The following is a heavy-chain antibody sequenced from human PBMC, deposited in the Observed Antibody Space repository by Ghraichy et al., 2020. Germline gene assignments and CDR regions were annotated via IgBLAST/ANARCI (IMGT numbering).Heavy chain of an antibody. V-gene: IGHV4-39*01. D-gene: IGHD2-15*01. CDR1: GGSITSSNYY. Sequence: SETLSLTCTVSGGSITSSNYYWGWIRQPPGKELEWIGSMHHTGSTYYNPSLENRLTISADTSKNEFSLKLSSVTAADTAVYYCMGSLVVIRYFGLWGRGTLVTVST. J-gene: IGHJ2*01. CDR2: MHHTGST. CDR3: MGSLVVIRYFGL.